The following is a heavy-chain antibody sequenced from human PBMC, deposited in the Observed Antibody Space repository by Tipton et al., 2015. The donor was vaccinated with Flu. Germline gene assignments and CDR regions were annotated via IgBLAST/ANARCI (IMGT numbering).Heavy chain of an antibody. CDR3: ASSTSGSYYNAFFSYGMDV. J-gene: IGHJ6*02. CDR1: GSSISSSSYY. Sequence: TLSLTCTVSGSSISSSSYYWGWIRQPPGKGLGWIGSIYYSGSTYYNPSLKSRVTISVDTSKNQFSLKLSSVTAADTAVYYCASSTSGSYYNAFFSYGMDVWGQGTTVTVSS. V-gene: IGHV4-39*07. D-gene: IGHD3-10*01. CDR2: IYYSGST.